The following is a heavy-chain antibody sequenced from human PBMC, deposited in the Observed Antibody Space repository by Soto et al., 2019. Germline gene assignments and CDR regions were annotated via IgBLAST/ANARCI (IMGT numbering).Heavy chain of an antibody. CDR3: ARGRYCLTGRCFPNWFDS. CDR1: GGSVSSGNDY. CDR2: IYHSGST. V-gene: IGHV4-30-4*08. D-gene: IGHD7-27*01. J-gene: IGHJ5*01. Sequence: SETLSLTCTVSGGSVSSGNDYWSWIRQPPGKGLEWIGYIYHSGSTYYNPSFESRVAISVDTSKSQFSLNVTSVTAADTAVYFCARGRYCLTGRCFPNWFDSWGQGALVTVSS.